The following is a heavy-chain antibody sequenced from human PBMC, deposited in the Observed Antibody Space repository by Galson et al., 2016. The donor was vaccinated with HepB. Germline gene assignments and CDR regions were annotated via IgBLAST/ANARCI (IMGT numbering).Heavy chain of an antibody. Sequence: QSGAEVKKPGESLKISCKGSGYSFTSYWIGWVRQMPGKGLEWMGIIYPGDSDTRYSPSFQGQVTISADKSISTAYLQWSSLKASDTAMYYCARTRYCSSTTCPRPHLPFDYWGQGTLVTVSS. CDR3: ARTRYCSSTTCPRPHLPFDY. CDR2: IYPGDSDT. V-gene: IGHV5-51*01. CDR1: GYSFTSYW. J-gene: IGHJ4*02. D-gene: IGHD2-2*01.